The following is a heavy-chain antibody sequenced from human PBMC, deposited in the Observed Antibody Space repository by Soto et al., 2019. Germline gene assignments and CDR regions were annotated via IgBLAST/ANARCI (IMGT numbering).Heavy chain of an antibody. J-gene: IGHJ6*02. D-gene: IGHD1-1*01. Sequence: QVQLVESGGGVVQPGRSLTLSCAASGFPFTSYAIHWVRQAPGKGLEWVAVISHDGGIKHYAYSVTGRFTISRDNSKNTLYMQMNSLRDENTAVYHWARAHDDLDVWGQGTTVTVAS. CDR1: GFPFTSYA. CDR2: ISHDGGIK. CDR3: ARAHDDLDV. V-gene: IGHV3-30-3*01.